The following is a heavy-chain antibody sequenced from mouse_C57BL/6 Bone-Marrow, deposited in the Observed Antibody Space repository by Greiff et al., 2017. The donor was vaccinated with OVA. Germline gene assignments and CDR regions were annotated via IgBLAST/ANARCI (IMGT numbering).Heavy chain of an antibody. D-gene: IGHD2-1*01. CDR3: ARSFYYGNPAY. CDR2: INPNNGGT. J-gene: IGHJ3*01. V-gene: IGHV1-26*01. Sequence: VQLQQSGPELVKPGASVKISCKASGYTFTDYYMNWVKQSHGKSLEWIGDINPNNGGTSYNQKFKGKATLTVDKSSSTAYMELRSLTSEDSAVYYCARSFYYGNPAYWGQGTLVTVSA. CDR1: GYTFTDYY.